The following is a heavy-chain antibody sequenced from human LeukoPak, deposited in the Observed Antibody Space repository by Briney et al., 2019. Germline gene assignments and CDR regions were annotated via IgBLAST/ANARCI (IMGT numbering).Heavy chain of an antibody. V-gene: IGHV3-23*01. D-gene: IGHD3-3*01. CDR2: ISGSGGST. CDR1: GFTFSSYA. CDR3: AKDSYYDFWSGNAMDY. Sequence: GGSLRLSCAASGFTFSSYAMSWVRQAPGKGLEWVSAISGSGGSTYYADSVKGRFTISRDNSKNTLYLQMNSLRAEDTAVYYCAKDSYYDFWSGNAMDYWGQGTLVTVSS. J-gene: IGHJ4*02.